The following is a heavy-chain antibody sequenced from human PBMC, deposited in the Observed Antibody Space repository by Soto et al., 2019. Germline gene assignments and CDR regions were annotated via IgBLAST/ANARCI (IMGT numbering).Heavy chain of an antibody. Sequence: EVPLVESGGGLVKPGGSLRLSCAASGFTFSNYNMNWVRQAPGKGLEWVSSISSSSSYIYYADSVKGRFTISRDNAKNSLYLQMNSLRAEDTAVYYCARGSAEAGTAAIDHWGQGTLVTVSS. CDR1: GFTFSNYN. CDR2: ISSSSSYI. J-gene: IGHJ4*02. D-gene: IGHD6-19*01. V-gene: IGHV3-21*01. CDR3: ARGSAEAGTAAIDH.